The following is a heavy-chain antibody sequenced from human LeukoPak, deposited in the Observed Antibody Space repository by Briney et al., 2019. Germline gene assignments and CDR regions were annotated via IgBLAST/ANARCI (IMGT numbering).Heavy chain of an antibody. Sequence: ASVKVSCKASGYTFTSYDINWVRQATGQGLEWMGWMNPNSGNTGSAQRFQGRVTMTRNTSISTAYMELSSLGSEDTAVYYCARALRVGRHSADYGGKGPLVTVS. CDR1: GYTFTSYD. D-gene: IGHD1-26*01. CDR2: MNPNSGNT. V-gene: IGHV1-8*01. CDR3: ARALRVGRHSADY. J-gene: IGHJ4*02.